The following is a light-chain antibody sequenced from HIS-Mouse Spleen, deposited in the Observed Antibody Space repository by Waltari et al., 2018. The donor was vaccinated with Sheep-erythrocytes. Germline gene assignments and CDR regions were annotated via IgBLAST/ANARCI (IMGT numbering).Light chain of an antibody. V-gene: IGLV2-11*01. Sequence: QSALTQPRSVSGSPGQSVTISCTGTSSDVGGYNYVSWYQQHPGKAPKLMIYDVSNRPSGVPVRFSGSKSGNTASLTISGLQAEDEADYYCCPYAGSYNHVFATGTKVTVL. CDR3: CPYAGSYNHV. CDR1: SSDVGGYNY. CDR2: DVS. J-gene: IGLJ1*01.